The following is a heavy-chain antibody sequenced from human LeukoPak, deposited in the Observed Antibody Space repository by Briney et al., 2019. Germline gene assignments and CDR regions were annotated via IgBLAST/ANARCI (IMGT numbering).Heavy chain of an antibody. V-gene: IGHV3-23*01. Sequence: GGSLRLSCAASGFTFSSYAMSWVRQAPGKGLEWVSAISGSGGSTYYADSVKGRFTISRDNSKNTLYLQMNSLSAEDTAVYYCARDGSLHCSSTSCYSAYSYYGLDVWGQGTTVTVSS. CDR1: GFTFSSYA. CDR2: ISGSGGST. J-gene: IGHJ6*02. D-gene: IGHD2-2*01. CDR3: ARDGSLHCSSTSCYSAYSYYGLDV.